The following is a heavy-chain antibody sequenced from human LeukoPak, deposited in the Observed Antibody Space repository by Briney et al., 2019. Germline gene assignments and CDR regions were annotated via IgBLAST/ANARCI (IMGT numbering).Heavy chain of an antibody. CDR3: ARDRSRGLLDAFDI. J-gene: IGHJ3*02. Sequence: PGGSLRLSCAASGFTFSSYGMSWVRQAPGKGLEWVSAISGSGGSTYYADSAKGRFTISRDNAKNSLYLQMNSLRAEDTAVYYCARDRSRGLLDAFDIWGQGTMVTVSS. CDR2: ISGSGGST. D-gene: IGHD5-18*01. CDR1: GFTFSSYG. V-gene: IGHV3-23*01.